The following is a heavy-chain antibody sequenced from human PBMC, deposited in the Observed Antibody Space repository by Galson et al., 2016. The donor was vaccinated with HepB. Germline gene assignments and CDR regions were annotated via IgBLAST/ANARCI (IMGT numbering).Heavy chain of an antibody. CDR1: GFTFDDYA. CDR3: AKDIGHYGDDMPYYGMDV. CDR2: ISWNSDSI. V-gene: IGHV3-9*01. Sequence: SLRLSCAVSGFTFDDYAMHWVRQVPGKGLEWVSGISWNSDSIDYGDSVKGRFTISRDNAKNSLYLQMNSLRVEDTALYYCAKDIGHYGDDMPYYGMDVWGQGTTVTVSS. J-gene: IGHJ6*02. D-gene: IGHD4-17*01.